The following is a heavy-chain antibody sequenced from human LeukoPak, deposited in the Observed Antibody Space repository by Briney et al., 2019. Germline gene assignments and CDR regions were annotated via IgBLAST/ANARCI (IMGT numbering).Heavy chain of an antibody. V-gene: IGHV4-39*01. Sequence: SETLSLTCTVSGGSISSSSYYWGWIRQPPGKGLEWIGSIYYSGSTYYNPSLKSRVTISVDTSKNQFSLKLSSVTAADTAVYYCARLERIAARPPDYWGQGTLVTVSS. CDR2: IYYSGST. CDR3: ARLERIAARPPDY. D-gene: IGHD6-6*01. CDR1: GGSISSSSYY. J-gene: IGHJ4*02.